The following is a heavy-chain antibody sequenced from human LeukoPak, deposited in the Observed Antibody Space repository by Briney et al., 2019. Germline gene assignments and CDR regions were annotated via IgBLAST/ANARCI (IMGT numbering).Heavy chain of an antibody. CDR1: GFTFSDYY. CDR2: IGSSNTI. D-gene: IGHD3-16*02. J-gene: IGHJ1*01. V-gene: IGHV3-11*04. Sequence: TGGSLRLSCAASGFTFSDYYMSWIRQAPGKGLEWLSYIGSSNTIYSADSVKGGFTISRDNAKNSLYLQMNSLRAEDTAVYYCARGSFLITFGGLIVWGQGTLVTVSS. CDR3: ARGSFLITFGGLIV.